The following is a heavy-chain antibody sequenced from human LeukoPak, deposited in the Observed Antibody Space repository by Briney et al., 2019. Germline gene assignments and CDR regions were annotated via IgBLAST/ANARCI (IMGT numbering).Heavy chain of an antibody. V-gene: IGHV4-59*01. Sequence: PSETLSLTCTVSGGSISSYYWSWIRQPPGKGLEWIGYIYNSGSTNYNPSLKSRVTISVATSKNQFSLKLSSVTAADTAVYYCARRPTVTTFFDYWGQGTLVTVSS. CDR2: IYNSGST. J-gene: IGHJ4*02. CDR3: ARRPTVTTFFDY. CDR1: GGSISSYY. D-gene: IGHD4-17*01.